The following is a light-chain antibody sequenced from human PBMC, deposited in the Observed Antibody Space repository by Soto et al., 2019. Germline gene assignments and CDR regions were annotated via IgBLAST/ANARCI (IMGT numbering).Light chain of an antibody. CDR2: DVF. Sequence: QSALTQPASVSGYPGQSITVSCSGTSSDIGGYNYVSWYQQHPDKAPKLMIYDVFNRPSGVSNRFSGSKSGNTAYLTISGLQAEDEAYYYCSSYANSSTQVFGGGTKLTVL. CDR1: SSDIGGYNY. J-gene: IGLJ2*01. V-gene: IGLV2-14*03. CDR3: SSYANSSTQV.